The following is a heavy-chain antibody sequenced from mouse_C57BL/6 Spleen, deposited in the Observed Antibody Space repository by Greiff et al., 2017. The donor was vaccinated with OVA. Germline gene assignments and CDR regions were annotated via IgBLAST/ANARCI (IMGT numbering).Heavy chain of an antibody. J-gene: IGHJ4*01. CDR1: GYTFTTYP. Sequence: ESGAELVKPGASVKMSCTASGYTFTTYPLEWLTQNHGTSLEWIGNFHPYPDDTKYHEKFKGKATLTVEKSSSTVYLELSRLTSDDSAVYYCARGGSSPYAMDYWGQGTSVTVSS. CDR2: FHPYPDDT. V-gene: IGHV1-47*01. CDR3: ARGGSSPYAMDY. D-gene: IGHD1-1*01.